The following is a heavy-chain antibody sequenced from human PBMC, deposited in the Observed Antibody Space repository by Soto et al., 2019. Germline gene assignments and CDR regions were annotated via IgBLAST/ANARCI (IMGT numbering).Heavy chain of an antibody. J-gene: IGHJ4*02. CDR3: AGTSYSSTTCPTTY. V-gene: IGHV1-2*02. Sequence: QVQLVQSGAEVKKPGASVKVSCKTSGYTFTGYYIYWVRQAPGQGLEWMGWINPHSGGTDSSQKLQGRVTMTRDTSISTAYMELSRLRSDDTAVYYCAGTSYSSTTCPTTYWGQGTLVTVSS. D-gene: IGHD2-2*01. CDR2: INPHSGGT. CDR1: GYTFTGYY.